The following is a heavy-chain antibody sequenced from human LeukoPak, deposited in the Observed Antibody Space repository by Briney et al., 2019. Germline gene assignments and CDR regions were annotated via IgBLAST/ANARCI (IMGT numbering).Heavy chain of an antibody. CDR1: GYSISSDYY. V-gene: IGHV4-38-2*02. D-gene: IGHD3-16*02. J-gene: IGHJ4*02. CDR2: IYHSGST. CDR3: ARYDVWGSYRAFDY. Sequence: DPSGTLSLTCTVSGYSISSDYYWGWIRQPPGKGLEWIGTIYHSGSTYYNPSLKSRVTISVDTSKNQFSLKLSSVTAADTAVYYCARYDVWGSYRAFDYWGQGTLVTVSS.